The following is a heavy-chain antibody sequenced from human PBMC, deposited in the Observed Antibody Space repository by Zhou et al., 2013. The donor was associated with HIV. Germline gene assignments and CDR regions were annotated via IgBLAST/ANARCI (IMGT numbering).Heavy chain of an antibody. CDR1: GGNFRSDA. V-gene: IGHV1-69*12. CDR3: ARGSAEGPLYLET. D-gene: IGHD3-3*01. Sequence: QVRLEQSGTEVRKPGSSVKVSCQSSGGNFRSDAINWVRQAPGQGLEWMGGVIPMFATPRYAQKFQARVTISAEESTATAYMELTRLTLNDTAIYYCARGSAEGPLYLETWGQGNPGHCLL. CDR2: VIPMFATP. J-gene: IGHJ5*02.